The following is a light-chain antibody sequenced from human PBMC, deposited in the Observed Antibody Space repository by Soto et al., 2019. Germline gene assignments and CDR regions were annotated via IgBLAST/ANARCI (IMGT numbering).Light chain of an antibody. J-gene: IGKJ4*01. CDR3: QQYHMWPLT. CDR1: QSISGH. Sequence: IVLTQSPATLSVSPGERATLSCTASQSISGHLDWYQQKPGQAPRLLIYDASTRATGIPDRFSGSGSGAEFTLTISSLQSEDFAVYYCQQYHMWPLTFGGGTKVEIK. V-gene: IGKV3-15*01. CDR2: DAS.